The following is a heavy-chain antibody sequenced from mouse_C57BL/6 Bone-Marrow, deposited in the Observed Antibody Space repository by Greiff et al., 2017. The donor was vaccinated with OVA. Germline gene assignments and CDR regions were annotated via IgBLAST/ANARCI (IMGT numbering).Heavy chain of an antibody. D-gene: IGHD3-2*02. CDR1: GYTFTDYY. Sequence: EVQLQQSGPVLVKPGASVKMSCKASGYTFTDYYMNWVKQSHGKSLEWIGVINPYNGGTSYNQKFKGKATLTVDKSSSTAYMELNSLTSEDSAVYYCARPAQAHFDYWGQGTTLTVSS. J-gene: IGHJ2*01. CDR2: INPYNGGT. CDR3: ARPAQAHFDY. V-gene: IGHV1-19*01.